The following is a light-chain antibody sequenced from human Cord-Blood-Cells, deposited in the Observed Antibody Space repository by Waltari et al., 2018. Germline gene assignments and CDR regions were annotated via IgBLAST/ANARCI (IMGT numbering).Light chain of an antibody. V-gene: IGLV3-19*01. CDR2: GKN. CDR1: SLRSYY. Sequence: SSELTQDPAVSVALGQTVRITCQADSLRSYYASWYQEKPGQAPVLVIYGKNNRPSGIPDRFSGSSSGNTASLTITGAQAEDEADYYCNSRDSSGTHYVFGTGTKVTVL. J-gene: IGLJ1*01. CDR3: NSRDSSGTHYV.